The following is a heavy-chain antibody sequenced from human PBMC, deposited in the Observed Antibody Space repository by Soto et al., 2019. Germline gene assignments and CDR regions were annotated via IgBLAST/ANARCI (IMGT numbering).Heavy chain of an antibody. Sequence: GGSLRLSCAASGFTFSSYAMHWVRQAPGKGLEWVAVISYDGSNKYYADSVKGRFTISRDNSKNTLYLQMNSLRAEDTAVYYCGRAYCGGDCYQGGGFDYWGQGTLVTVSS. CDR2: ISYDGSNK. D-gene: IGHD2-21*02. CDR3: GRAYCGGDCYQGGGFDY. J-gene: IGHJ4*02. V-gene: IGHV3-30*04. CDR1: GFTFSSYA.